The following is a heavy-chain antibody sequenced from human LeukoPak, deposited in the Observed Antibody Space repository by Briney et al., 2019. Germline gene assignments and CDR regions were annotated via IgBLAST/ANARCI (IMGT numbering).Heavy chain of an antibody. Sequence: SETLSLTCTVSGGSIDSRSYYWDWIRQAPGKGLEWIGNIYHSGSTEYNPYLKSRVAIFVDTSKNQFSLILHSVAAADTAVYYCARRSEFDNTHYHYFDYWGQGALVTVSS. V-gene: IGHV4-39*01. CDR2: IYHSGST. CDR3: ARRSEFDNTHYHYFDY. CDR1: GGSIDSRSYY. J-gene: IGHJ4*02. D-gene: IGHD2-15*01.